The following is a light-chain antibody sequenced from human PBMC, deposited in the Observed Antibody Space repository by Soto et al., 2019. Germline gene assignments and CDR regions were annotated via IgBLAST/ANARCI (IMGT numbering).Light chain of an antibody. V-gene: IGKV1-39*01. Sequence: DIQMTQSPSSLSASVGDRVTITCRASQNISSYLNWYQQKPGKAPNLLIHAASSLQSGVPSRFSGSGSGTEFTLTISNLQPEDFATYYCQQSYSTPFTFGPGTKVDIK. J-gene: IGKJ3*01. CDR3: QQSYSTPFT. CDR1: QNISSY. CDR2: AAS.